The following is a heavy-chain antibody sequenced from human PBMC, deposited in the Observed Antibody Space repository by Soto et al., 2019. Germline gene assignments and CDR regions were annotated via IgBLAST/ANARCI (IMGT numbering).Heavy chain of an antibody. CDR2: IYHTGST. CDR3: ARATGTLRSRNCDY. V-gene: IGHV4-31*03. Sequence: PSETLSLTCSVSGGSISTVGHYWTWIRQPPGKGLEWIGSIYHTGSTYYSKSLRSRLTMSVDTFKSQFSLRLSSVTAADTAVYYCARATGTLRSRNCDYWGQGSLVTVSS. CDR1: GGSISTVGHY. D-gene: IGHD1-1*01. J-gene: IGHJ4*02.